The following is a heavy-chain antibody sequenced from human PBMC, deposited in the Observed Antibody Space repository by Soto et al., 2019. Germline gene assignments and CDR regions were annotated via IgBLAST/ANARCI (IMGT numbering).Heavy chain of an antibody. D-gene: IGHD2-8*02. V-gene: IGHV3-9*01. J-gene: IGHJ4*02. CDR1: GFTFDDYA. Sequence: EVQLVESGGGLVQPGRSLRLSCAASGFTFDDYAMHWVRQAPGKGLEWVSGISWNSGSIGYADSVKGRFTISRDNAKNSLYLQMNSLRAEDKALYYCAKDAAGEAFYFDYWGQGTLVTVSS. CDR2: ISWNSGSI. CDR3: AKDAAGEAFYFDY.